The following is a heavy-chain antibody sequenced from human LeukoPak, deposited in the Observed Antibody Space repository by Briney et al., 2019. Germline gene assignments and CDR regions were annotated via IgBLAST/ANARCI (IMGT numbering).Heavy chain of an antibody. CDR1: GFTFSIHG. J-gene: IGHJ1*01. CDR2: ISPGADIT. Sequence: GGTLRLSCAASGFTFSIHGMNWVRQAPGKGLEWVSGISPGADITYYAESVKGRFTISRDNSKNTLYLQINTLRAEDTAIYYCAKDCGWLHFCSWGQGTLVTASS. D-gene: IGHD5-24*01. CDR3: AKDCGWLHFCS. V-gene: IGHV3-23*01.